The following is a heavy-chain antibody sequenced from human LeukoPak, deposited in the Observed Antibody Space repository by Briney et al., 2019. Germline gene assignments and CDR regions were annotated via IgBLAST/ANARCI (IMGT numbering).Heavy chain of an antibody. V-gene: IGHV4-38-2*02. CDR2: IYHSGST. CDR1: GGSISSYY. D-gene: IGHD2-21*01. CDR3: APIGVGDYYYYMDV. J-gene: IGHJ6*03. Sequence: SETLSLTCTVSGGSISSYYWGWIRQPPGKGLEWIGSIYHSGSTYYNPSLKSRVTISVDTSKNQFSLKLSSVTAADTAVYYCAPIGVGDYYYYMDVWGKGTTVTVSS.